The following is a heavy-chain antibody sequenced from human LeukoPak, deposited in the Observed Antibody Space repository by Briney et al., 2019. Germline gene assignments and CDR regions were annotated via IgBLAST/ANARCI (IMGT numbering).Heavy chain of an antibody. CDR1: EFTFSSYS. Sequence: GGSLRLSCAASEFTFSSYSMNWVRQAPGKWLEWVSSISSSSSYIYYADSVKGRFTISRDNAKNSLYLQMNSLRAEDTAVYYCARDLAAAGAYWGQGTLVTVSS. J-gene: IGHJ4*02. D-gene: IGHD6-13*01. CDR2: ISSSSSYI. V-gene: IGHV3-21*01. CDR3: ARDLAAAGAY.